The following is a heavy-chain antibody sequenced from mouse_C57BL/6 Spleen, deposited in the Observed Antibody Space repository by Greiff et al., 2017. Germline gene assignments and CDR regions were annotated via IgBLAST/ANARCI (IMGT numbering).Heavy chain of an antibody. CDR2: IYPRSGNT. V-gene: IGHV1-81*01. Sequence: VQGVESGAELARPGASVKLSCKASGYTFTSYGISWVKQRTGQGLEWIGEIYPRSGNTYYNEKFKGKATLTADKSSSTAYMELRSLTSEDSAVYFCARLGYDYDTYWGQGTLVTVSA. J-gene: IGHJ3*01. D-gene: IGHD2-4*01. CDR3: ARLGYDYDTY. CDR1: GYTFTSYG.